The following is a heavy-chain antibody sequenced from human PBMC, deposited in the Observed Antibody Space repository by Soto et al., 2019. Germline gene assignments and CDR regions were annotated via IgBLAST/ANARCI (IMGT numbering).Heavy chain of an antibody. V-gene: IGHV4-30-4*01. CDR3: ARAAVSISTYYFDFDH. CDR2: IYYSGST. CDR1: GASINSGDYY. Sequence: QVQLQESGPGLVKPSQTLSLTCTVSGASINSGDYYWSWIRQPPGKGLEWIGHIYYSGSTYYNPSLKSRLTMFADRSRNQFSLKLTSVTAADTAVYYCARAAVSISTYYFDFDHWGLGTLVTVSS. D-gene: IGHD3-10*01. J-gene: IGHJ4*02.